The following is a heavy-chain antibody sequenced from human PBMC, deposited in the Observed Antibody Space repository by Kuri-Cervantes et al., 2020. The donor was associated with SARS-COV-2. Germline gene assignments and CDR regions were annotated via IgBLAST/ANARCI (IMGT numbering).Heavy chain of an antibody. D-gene: IGHD3-22*01. CDR2: IRYDGSNK. V-gene: IGHV3-30*02. Sequence: GESLKISCAASGFTFSSYGMHWVRQAPGKGLEWVAFIRYDGSNKYYADSVKGRFTISRDNSKNTLYLQMNSLRAEDTAVYYCAKDPAQYDSSGYYYEGYFDYWGQGTLVTVSS. J-gene: IGHJ4*02. CDR1: GFTFSSYG. CDR3: AKDPAQYDSSGYYYEGYFDY.